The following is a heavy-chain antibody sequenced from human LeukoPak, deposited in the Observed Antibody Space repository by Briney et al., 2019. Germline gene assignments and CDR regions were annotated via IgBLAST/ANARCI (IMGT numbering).Heavy chain of an antibody. CDR2: IKQDGSDK. CDR1: GFTFSSYW. CDR3: ARDGGRKEDY. Sequence: GGSLRLSCAASGFTFSSYWMTWVRQAPGKGLEWVANIKQDGSDKYYVDSVRGRFTTSRDNAKNSLFLQMNSLRAEDTAVYYCARDGGRKEDYWGQGTLVTVSS. J-gene: IGHJ4*02. V-gene: IGHV3-7*01. D-gene: IGHD6-25*01.